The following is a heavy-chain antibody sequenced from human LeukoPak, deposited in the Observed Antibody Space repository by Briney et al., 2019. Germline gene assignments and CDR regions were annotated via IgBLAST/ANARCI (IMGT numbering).Heavy chain of an antibody. Sequence: PGGSLRLSCAASGFTFSGSAMHWVRQASGKGLEWVGRIRSKANSYATAYAASVKGRFTISRDDSKNTLYLQMNSLRAEDTAVYYCAKEIAAAGTANAFDIWGQGTMVTVSS. CDR3: AKEIAAAGTANAFDI. D-gene: IGHD6-13*01. V-gene: IGHV3-73*01. J-gene: IGHJ3*02. CDR2: IRSKANSYAT. CDR1: GFTFSGSA.